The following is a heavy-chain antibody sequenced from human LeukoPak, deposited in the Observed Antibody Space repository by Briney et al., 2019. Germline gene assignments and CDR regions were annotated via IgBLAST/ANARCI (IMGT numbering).Heavy chain of an antibody. D-gene: IGHD3-10*01. Sequence: GGSLKISCKGSGYRFTSYWIGWVRQMPGKGLEWMGIIYPGDSDTRYSPPFQGQVTISADKSISTAYLQWSSLKASDTAMYYCARLVRAPGAFDYWGQGTLVTVSS. J-gene: IGHJ4*02. V-gene: IGHV5-51*01. CDR2: IYPGDSDT. CDR3: ARLVRAPGAFDY. CDR1: GYRFTSYW.